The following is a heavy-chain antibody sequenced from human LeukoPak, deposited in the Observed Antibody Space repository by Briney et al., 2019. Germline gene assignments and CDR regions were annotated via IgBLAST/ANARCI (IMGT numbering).Heavy chain of an antibody. J-gene: IGHJ4*02. CDR3: ARSIAAAGPPAV. CDR2: INHSGST. Sequence: PSETLSLTCTVSGGSISSSTYYWGWIRQPPGKGLEWIGEINHSGSTNYNPSLKSRVTISVDTSKNQFSLKLSSVTAADTAVYYCARSIAAAGPPAVWGQGTLVTVSS. D-gene: IGHD6-13*01. V-gene: IGHV4-39*07. CDR1: GGSISSSTYY.